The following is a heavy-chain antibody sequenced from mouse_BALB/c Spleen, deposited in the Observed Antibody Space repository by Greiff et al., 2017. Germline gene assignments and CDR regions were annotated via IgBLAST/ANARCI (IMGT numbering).Heavy chain of an antibody. CDR3: ARGAMDY. J-gene: IGHJ4*01. V-gene: IGHV5-4*02. CDR1: GFTFSDYY. Sequence: EVKLVESGGGLVKPGGSLKLSSAASGFTFSDYYMYWVRQTPEKRLEWVATISDGGSYTYYPDSVKGRFTISRDNAKNNLYLQMSSLKSEDTAMYYCARGAMDYWGQGTSVTVSS. CDR2: ISDGGSYT.